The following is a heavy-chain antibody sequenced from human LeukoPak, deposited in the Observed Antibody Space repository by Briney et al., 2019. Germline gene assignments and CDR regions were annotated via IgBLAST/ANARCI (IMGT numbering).Heavy chain of an antibody. Sequence: ASVKVPCMAFGYTFTNYYIHWVRQAPGQGLECMGIINPIGGRTSYTQKFQGRVTMTRDTSTNAVYMELSSLRSEDTAVYYCARESVVELERTYYFDYWGQGTLVTVSS. V-gene: IGHV1-46*01. D-gene: IGHD1-26*01. CDR2: INPIGGRT. J-gene: IGHJ4*02. CDR1: GYTFTNYY. CDR3: ARESVVELERTYYFDY.